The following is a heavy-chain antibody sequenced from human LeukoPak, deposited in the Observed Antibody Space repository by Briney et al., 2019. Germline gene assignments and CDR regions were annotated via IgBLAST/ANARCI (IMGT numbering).Heavy chain of an antibody. J-gene: IGHJ4*02. CDR3: AKDRFDRGFDY. CDR2: ISGSGVGSGVGT. Sequence: GGSLRLSCAASGFTFSDYAMSWVRQAPGKGLEWASVISGSGVGSGVGTYYADSVKGRFTISRDNSKNTLYLQINSLRAEDTAVYYCAKDRFDRGFDYWGQGTLVTVSS. D-gene: IGHD3-22*01. V-gene: IGHV3-23*01. CDR1: GFTFSDYA.